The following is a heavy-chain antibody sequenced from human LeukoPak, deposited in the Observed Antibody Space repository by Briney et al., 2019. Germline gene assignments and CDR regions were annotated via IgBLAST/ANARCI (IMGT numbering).Heavy chain of an antibody. CDR3: ARVRGGYYFDY. V-gene: IGHV3-7*05. CDR1: GFTFSSYW. D-gene: IGHD2-2*01. CDR2: INQAGTEK. Sequence: GGSLRLSCAASGFTFSSYWISWVRQAPGKGLEWVANINQAGTEKYYVDSVKGRLTVSRDNAKNSVYLQMKSLRAEDTAVYYCARVRGGYYFDYWGQGALVTVSS. J-gene: IGHJ4*02.